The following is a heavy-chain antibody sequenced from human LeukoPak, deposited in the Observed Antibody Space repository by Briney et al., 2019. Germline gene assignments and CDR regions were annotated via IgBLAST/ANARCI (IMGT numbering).Heavy chain of an antibody. Sequence: GGSLRLPCAASGFTFSSYWMSWVRQAPGKGLEWVANIKQDGSEKYYVDSVKGRFTISRDNAKNSLYLQMNSLRVEDTAVYYCARDLNSGYGYFDYWGQGTLVTVSS. V-gene: IGHV3-7*01. D-gene: IGHD5-12*01. CDR1: GFTFSSYW. CDR2: IKQDGSEK. J-gene: IGHJ4*02. CDR3: ARDLNSGYGYFDY.